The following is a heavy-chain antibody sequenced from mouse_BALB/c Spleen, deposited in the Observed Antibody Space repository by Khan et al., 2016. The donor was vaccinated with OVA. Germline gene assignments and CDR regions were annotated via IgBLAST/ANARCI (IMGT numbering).Heavy chain of an antibody. CDR2: TDPANGNT. D-gene: IGHD2-1*01. CDR3: ARDGNPYYYAMDY. J-gene: IGHJ4*01. Sequence: EVQLQQSGAELVKPGASVKLSCTASGFNIKDTYMHWVKQRPEQGLEWIGRTDPANGNTKYDPKFQGKATITADTSSNTAYLQLSSLTSEDTAVYYCARDGNPYYYAMDYWGQGTSVTVSS. CDR1: GFNIKDTY. V-gene: IGHV14-3*02.